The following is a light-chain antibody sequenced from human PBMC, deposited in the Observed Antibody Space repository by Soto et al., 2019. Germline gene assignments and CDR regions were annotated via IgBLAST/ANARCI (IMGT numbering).Light chain of an antibody. CDR1: QSLSGW. J-gene: IGKJ2*01. V-gene: IGKV1-5*03. Sequence: DIQMTQSPSILSTSVGDRVTITCRASQSLSGWLAWYQQKPGKAPRLLIYKTSSLDSGVPSRFSGSGSGTEFTLTISSLQPDDFATYSCQQYNSFPYTFGQGTMLEIK. CDR3: QQYNSFPYT. CDR2: KTS.